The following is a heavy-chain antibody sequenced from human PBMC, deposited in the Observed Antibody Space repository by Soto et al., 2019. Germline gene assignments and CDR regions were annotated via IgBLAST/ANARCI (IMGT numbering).Heavy chain of an antibody. D-gene: IGHD2-15*01. CDR1: GGSFSGYY. CDR3: ATEHSYCSGSSCYFNDAFDI. CDR2: INRSGST. Sequence: QVQLQQWGAGLLKPSETLSLTCAVYGGSFSGYYWSWIRQPPGKGLERIGEINRSGSTNYNPSLKSRVTISVDTSKNQFSLKLSSVTAADTAVYYCATEHSYCSGSSCYFNDAFDIWGQGTMVTVSS. J-gene: IGHJ3*02. V-gene: IGHV4-34*01.